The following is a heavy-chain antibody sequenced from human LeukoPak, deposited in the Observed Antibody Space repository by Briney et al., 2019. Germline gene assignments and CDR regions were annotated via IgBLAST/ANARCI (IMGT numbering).Heavy chain of an antibody. CDR1: GGSISSYY. J-gene: IGHJ6*02. V-gene: IGHV4-59*01. CDR3: AATDPQYYCGSGSPSMDV. D-gene: IGHD3-10*01. CDR2: IYYSGST. Sequence: PSETLSLTCTVSGGSISSYYWSWIRQPPGKGLEWIGYIYYSGSTNYNPSLKSRVTISVDTSKNQFSLKLSSVTAADTAVYYCAATDPQYYCGSGSPSMDVWGQGTTVTVSS.